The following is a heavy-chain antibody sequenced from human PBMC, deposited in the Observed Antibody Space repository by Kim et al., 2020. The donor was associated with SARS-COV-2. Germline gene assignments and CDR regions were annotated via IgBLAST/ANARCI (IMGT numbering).Heavy chain of an antibody. CDR2: IYTSGST. V-gene: IGHV4-4*07. Sequence: SETLSLTCTVSGGSISSYYWSWIRQPAGKGLEWIGRIYTSGSTNYNPSLKSRVTMSVDTSKNQFSLKLSSVTAADTAVYYCAGDWNYGHAFDIWGQGTMVTVSS. CDR3: AGDWNYGHAFDI. J-gene: IGHJ3*02. D-gene: IGHD1-7*01. CDR1: GGSISSYY.